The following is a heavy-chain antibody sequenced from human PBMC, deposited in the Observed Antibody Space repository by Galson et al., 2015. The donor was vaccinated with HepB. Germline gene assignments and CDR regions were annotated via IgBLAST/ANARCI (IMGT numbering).Heavy chain of an antibody. CDR3: AKEFSSGGGNYYYHMDV. CDR2: VYSGGNT. D-gene: IGHD3-16*01. V-gene: IGHV3-66*01. CDR1: GFTFSNAW. Sequence: SLRLSCAASGFTFSNAWMSWVRQAPGKGLEWVSVVYSGGNTYYADSVKGRFTISTDNSKNTLYLQMNSLRAEDTAVYYCAKEFSSGGGNYYYHMDVWGKGTTVTVSS. J-gene: IGHJ6*03.